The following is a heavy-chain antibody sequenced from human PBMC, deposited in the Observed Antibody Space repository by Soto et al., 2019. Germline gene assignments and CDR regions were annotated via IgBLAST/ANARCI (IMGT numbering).Heavy chain of an antibody. CDR3: AAGWNPRPLDY. V-gene: IGHV4-61*01. D-gene: IGHD1-1*01. CDR2: MYYSGGT. Sequence: QVQLQESGPGLVKPSETLSLTCTVSGGSVSSGSYYWSWIRQPPGKGLEWIGYMYYSGGTNQNPSLKSRVTTSVDTSKNQFSLKLISMSAADTAVYYCAAGWNPRPLDYWGQGTLVTVSS. CDR1: GGSVSSGSYY. J-gene: IGHJ4*02.